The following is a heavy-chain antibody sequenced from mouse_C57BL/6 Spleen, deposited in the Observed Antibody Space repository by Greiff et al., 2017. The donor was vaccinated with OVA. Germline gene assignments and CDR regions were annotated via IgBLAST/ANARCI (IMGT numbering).Heavy chain of an antibody. J-gene: IGHJ4*01. CDR1: GFTFTDYY. CDR2: IRNKANGYTT. V-gene: IGHV7-4*01. CDR3: VKAFYVGYYHYYSRDY. Sequence: EVKVVESGGGLVQPGASLRLSCAASGFTFTDYYMSWVRQPPGKAPEWLALIRNKANGYTTEYTASVKGRFTISSSNSQNILYLQMNTLRAEHSASYSCVKAFYVGYYHYYSRDYWGQETSATVSS. D-gene: IGHD2-3*01.